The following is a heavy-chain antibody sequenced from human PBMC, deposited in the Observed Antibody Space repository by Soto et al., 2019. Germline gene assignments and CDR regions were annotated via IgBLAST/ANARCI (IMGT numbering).Heavy chain of an antibody. J-gene: IGHJ5*02. CDR3: ARRSLALRKNNWFDP. CDR1: GDSIISSDFY. Sequence: PPETVSLTCTVSGDSIISSDFYWGWVRQPPGKGLEWIGSIFYLGSSYYNPSLKSRVTMSVDTSKNQFSLRLRSVTAADTALYFCARRSLALRKNNWFDPWGQGIMVTVSS. CDR2: IFYLGSS. V-gene: IGHV4-39*01. D-gene: IGHD3-3*02.